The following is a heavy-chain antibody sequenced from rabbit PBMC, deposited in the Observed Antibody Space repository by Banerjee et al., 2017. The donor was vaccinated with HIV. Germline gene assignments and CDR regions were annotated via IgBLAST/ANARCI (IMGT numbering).Heavy chain of an antibody. Sequence: QEQLEESGGDLVKPEGSLTLTCKASGFDFTNNAMCWVRQAPGKGLEWIASIDTGDGSTYYASWAKGRFTISKTSSTTVTLQMTNLTAADTATYFCARGVDGRSGSDLWGPGTLVTVS. V-gene: IGHV1S45*01. CDR2: IDTGDGST. J-gene: IGHJ4*01. CDR1: GFDFTNNA. CDR3: ARGVDGRSGSDL. D-gene: IGHD1-1*01.